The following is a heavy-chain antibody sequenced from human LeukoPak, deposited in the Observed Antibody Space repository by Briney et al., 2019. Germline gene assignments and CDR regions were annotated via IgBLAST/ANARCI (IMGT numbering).Heavy chain of an antibody. CDR2: ISYDGSDT. V-gene: IGHV3-30-3*02. CDR1: GFTFSSYA. D-gene: IGHD3-22*01. Sequence: PGGSLRLSCTASGFTFSSYAMHWVRQAPGKGLEWVAIISYDGSDTYYTDSVKGRFTISRDISKNTLYLQMHSLRAEDTAIYYCAKSYYYESSGHHTDAFGIWGPGTMVTVSS. CDR3: AKSYYYESSGHHTDAFGI. J-gene: IGHJ3*02.